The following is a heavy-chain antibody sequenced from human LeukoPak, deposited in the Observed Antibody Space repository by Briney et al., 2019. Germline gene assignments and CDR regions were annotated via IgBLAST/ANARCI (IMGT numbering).Heavy chain of an antibody. CDR3: AKGIYSSGWSYFDY. CDR2: LSGSGITT. D-gene: IGHD6-19*01. Sequence: PGGSLRLSCAASGFTFSNSAMSWVRQAPGKGLERVSTLSGSGITTYYADSVKGRFTISRDNSKNTLYLQMNSLGAEDTAVYYCAKGIYSSGWSYFDYWGHGTLVTVSS. V-gene: IGHV3-23*01. J-gene: IGHJ4*01. CDR1: GFTFSNSA.